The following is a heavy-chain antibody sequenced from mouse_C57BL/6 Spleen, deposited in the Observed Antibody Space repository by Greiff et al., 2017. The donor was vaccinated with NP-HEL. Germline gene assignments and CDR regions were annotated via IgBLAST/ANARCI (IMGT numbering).Heavy chain of an antibody. CDR2: IYPGDGDT. CDR1: GYAFSSSW. J-gene: IGHJ2*01. V-gene: IGHV1-82*01. CDR3: ARSTYYYGPGYFDY. Sequence: QVQLQQSGPELVKPGASVKISCKASGYAFSSSWMNWVKQRPGKGLEWIGRIYPGDGDTNYNGKFKGKATLTADKSSSTAYMQLSSLTSEDSAVYFCARSTYYYGPGYFDYWGQGTTLTVSS. D-gene: IGHD1-1*01.